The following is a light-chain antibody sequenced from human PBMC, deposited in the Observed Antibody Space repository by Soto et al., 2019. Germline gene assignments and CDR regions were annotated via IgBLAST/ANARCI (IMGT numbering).Light chain of an antibody. CDR1: QSVSSN. CDR3: HQYDSWT. V-gene: IGKV3-15*01. CDR2: GAS. Sequence: EIVMTQSPATLSVSPGERVTLSCRASQSVSSNLAWYQQKPDQAPRLLIYGASTRATGIPARFSGSGSGTDFTLTISGLEPEDFAVYYCHQYDSWTFGQGTKVDIK. J-gene: IGKJ1*01.